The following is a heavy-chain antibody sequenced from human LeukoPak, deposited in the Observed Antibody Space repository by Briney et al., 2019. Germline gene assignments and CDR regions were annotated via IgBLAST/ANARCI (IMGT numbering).Heavy chain of an antibody. CDR2: IWYDGSNK. V-gene: IGHV3-33*08. Sequence: GGSLRLSCAASGFTFSSYAMHWVRQAPGKGLEWVAVIWYDGSNKYYADSVKGRFTISRDNSKNTLYLQMNSLRAEDTAVYYCARDMGFFSSGQTDYWGQGTLVTVSS. J-gene: IGHJ4*02. CDR1: GFTFSSYA. D-gene: IGHD3-22*01. CDR3: ARDMGFFSSGQTDY.